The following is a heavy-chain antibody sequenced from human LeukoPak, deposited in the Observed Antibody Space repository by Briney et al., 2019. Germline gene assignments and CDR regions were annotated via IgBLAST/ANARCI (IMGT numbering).Heavy chain of an antibody. V-gene: IGHV1-2*02. CDR2: IIPNSGGT. D-gene: IGHD3-22*01. Sequence: ASVKVSCKASGYTFTGYYMHWVRQAPGQGLEWMGWIIPNSGGTNYAQKFQGRVTMTRDTSISTAYMELSRLRSDDTAVYYCARAGSSGYYSFGYWGQGTLVTVSS. J-gene: IGHJ4*02. CDR1: GYTFTGYY. CDR3: ARAGSSGYYSFGY.